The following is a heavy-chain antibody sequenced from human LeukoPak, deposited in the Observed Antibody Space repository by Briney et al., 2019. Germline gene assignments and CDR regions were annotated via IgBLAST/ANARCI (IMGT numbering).Heavy chain of an antibody. V-gene: IGHV1-69*06. J-gene: IGHJ3*02. CDR1: GGTFISYA. CDR2: IIPIFGTA. D-gene: IGHD2-15*01. CDR3: ARDQGGYCSGGSCYSHAFDI. Sequence: SVNVSCKASGGTFISYAISWVRQAPGQGREWMGGIIPIFGTANYAQKFQGRVTITADKSTSTAYMELSSLRSEDTAVYYCARDQGGYCSGGSCYSHAFDIWGQGTMVTVSS.